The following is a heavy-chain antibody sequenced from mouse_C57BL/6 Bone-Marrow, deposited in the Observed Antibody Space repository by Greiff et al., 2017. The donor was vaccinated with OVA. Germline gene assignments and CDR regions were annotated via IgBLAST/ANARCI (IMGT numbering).Heavy chain of an antibody. J-gene: IGHJ4*01. D-gene: IGHD2-3*01. CDR1: GYAFSSSW. CDR2: IYPGDGDT. CDR3: ASGYYEAMDY. Sequence: QVQLQQSGPELVKPGASVKISCKASGYAFSSSWMNWVKQRPGKGLEWIGRIYPGDGDTNYNGKFKGKATMTADKSSSTAYMQLSSLTSEDSAVYFCASGYYEAMDYWGQGTSVTVSS. V-gene: IGHV1-82*01.